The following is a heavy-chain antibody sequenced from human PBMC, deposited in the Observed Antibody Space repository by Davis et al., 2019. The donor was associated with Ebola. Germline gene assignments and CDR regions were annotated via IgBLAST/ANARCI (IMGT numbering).Heavy chain of an antibody. Sequence: GGSLRLSCAASGFTFSSYAMHWVRQAPGKGLEWVAVISYDGSNKYYADSVKGRFTISRDNAKNSLYLQMNSLRAEDTAVYYCARGGSWGLGGEDYWGQGTLVTVSS. J-gene: IGHJ4*02. D-gene: IGHD1-26*01. V-gene: IGHV3-30-3*01. CDR2: ISYDGSNK. CDR3: ARGGSWGLGGEDY. CDR1: GFTFSSYA.